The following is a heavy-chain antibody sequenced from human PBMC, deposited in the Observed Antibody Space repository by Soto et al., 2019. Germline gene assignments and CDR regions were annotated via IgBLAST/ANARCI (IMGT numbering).Heavy chain of an antibody. CDR3: ARNMDPYYYYYYGMDV. V-gene: IGHV5-51*01. CDR2: IYPGDSDT. CDR1: GYSFTSYW. J-gene: IGHJ6*02. D-gene: IGHD2-2*03. Sequence: GESLKISCKGSGYSFTSYWIGWVRQMPGKGLEWMGIIYPGDSDTRYSPSFQGQVTISADKSISTAYLQRSSLKASDTAMYYCARNMDPYYYYYYGMDVWGQGTTVTVSS.